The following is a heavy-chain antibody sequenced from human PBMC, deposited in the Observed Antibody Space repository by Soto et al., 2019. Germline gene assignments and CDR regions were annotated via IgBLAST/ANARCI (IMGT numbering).Heavy chain of an antibody. D-gene: IGHD2-15*01. CDR3: ARDADCSGGSCYSRGGYFDY. Sequence: LRLSSADSGFTFSSYAMHWVRQAPGKGLEWVAVISYDGSNKYYADSVKGRFTISRDNSKNTLYLQMNSLRAEDTAVYYCARDADCSGGSCYSRGGYFDYWGQGTLVTVSS. V-gene: IGHV3-30-3*01. CDR1: GFTFSSYA. CDR2: ISYDGSNK. J-gene: IGHJ4*02.